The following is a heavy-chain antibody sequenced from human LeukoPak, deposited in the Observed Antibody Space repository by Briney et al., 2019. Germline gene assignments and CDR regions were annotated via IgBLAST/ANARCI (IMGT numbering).Heavy chain of an antibody. CDR1: GFTFSSYW. Sequence: GGSLRLSCAASGFTFSSYWMSWVRQAPGKGQEWVANIKQDGGEKYYVGSVKGRFTVSRDNAKNSLYLQMNSLRAEDTAVYYCAREWNYYGSGIMDVWGKGTTVTVSS. V-gene: IGHV3-7*01. CDR3: AREWNYYGSGIMDV. D-gene: IGHD3-10*01. CDR2: IKQDGGEK. J-gene: IGHJ6*04.